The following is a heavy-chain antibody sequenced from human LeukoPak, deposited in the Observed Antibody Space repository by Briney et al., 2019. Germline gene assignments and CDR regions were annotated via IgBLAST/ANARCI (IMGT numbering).Heavy chain of an antibody. D-gene: IGHD5-24*01. V-gene: IGHV3-23*01. J-gene: IGHJ4*02. CDR2: IIGTTYT. Sequence: GGSLRLSCATSGFSFSTYAMNWVRQAPGQGLEWVSIIIGTTYTNYAESVKGRFTVSRDNSKNTLYLQMNSLRAEDTVIYYCAKDRIPDGLYNFDNWGQGTLVTVSS. CDR1: GFSFSTYA. CDR3: AKDRIPDGLYNFDN.